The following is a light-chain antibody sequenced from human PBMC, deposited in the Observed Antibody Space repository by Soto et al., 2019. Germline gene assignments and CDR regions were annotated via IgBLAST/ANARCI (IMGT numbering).Light chain of an antibody. Sequence: EIVLTQSPATLSLSPGERATLSCRASQSVSSYLAWYQQKPGQAPRLLIYDASNRATGIPARFSGSGSGTDFTLTISSLEPEDFAVYYCQQYGSSRTTFGQGTRLEIK. CDR2: DAS. V-gene: IGKV3-11*01. CDR3: QQYGSSRTT. J-gene: IGKJ5*01. CDR1: QSVSSY.